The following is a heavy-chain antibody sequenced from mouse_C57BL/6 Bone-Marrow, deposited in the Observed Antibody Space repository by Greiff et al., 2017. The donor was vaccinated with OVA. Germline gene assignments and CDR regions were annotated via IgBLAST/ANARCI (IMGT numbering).Heavy chain of an antibody. V-gene: IGHV1-76*01. CDR1: GYTFTDYY. Sequence: QVQLKQSGAELVRPGASVKLSCKASGYTFTDYYINWVKQRPGQGLEWIARIYPGSGNTYYNEKFKGKATLTAEKSSSTAYMQLSSLTSEDSAVYFCARWLHSWFAYRGQGTLVTVSA. CDR3: ARWLHSWFAY. J-gene: IGHJ3*01. CDR2: IYPGSGNT. D-gene: IGHD2-2*01.